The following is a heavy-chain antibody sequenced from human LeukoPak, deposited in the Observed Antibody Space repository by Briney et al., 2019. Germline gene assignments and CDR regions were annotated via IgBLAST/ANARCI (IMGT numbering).Heavy chain of an antibody. Sequence: GASVKVSCKASGYTFTRYDINWARQATGQGLEWMGWMNTKSGNTGHAQKFQGRVTITRDTSISTVYMELSSLRSEDTAVYFCARVDGSPDYWGQGTLVTVSS. V-gene: IGHV1-8*03. D-gene: IGHD2-15*01. CDR1: GYTFTRYD. CDR2: MNTKSGNT. CDR3: ARVDGSPDY. J-gene: IGHJ4*02.